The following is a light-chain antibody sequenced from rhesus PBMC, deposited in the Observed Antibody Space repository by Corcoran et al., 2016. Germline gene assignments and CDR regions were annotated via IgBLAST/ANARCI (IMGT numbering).Light chain of an antibody. CDR3: QQYNSLPPYS. CDR1: QGISSY. J-gene: IGKJ2*01. V-gene: IGKV1-32*01. CDR2: YAN. Sequence: DIQMTQSPSSLSASVGDRVTITCRASQGISSYLNWYQQKPGKAPKPLIYYANRLESVGPSRFSGIGSGTEFTLTISSLQPEDFATYYCQQYNSLPPYSFGQGTKVEIK.